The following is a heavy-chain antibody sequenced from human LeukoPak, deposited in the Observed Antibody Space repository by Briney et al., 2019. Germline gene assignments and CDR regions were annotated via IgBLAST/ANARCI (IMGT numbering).Heavy chain of an antibody. CDR2: IYSGGDT. Sequence: PGGSLRLSCAASGLTVSSNYMSWVRQAPGKGLEWVSVIYSGGDTYYADSVKGRFTISRDNSKNTLYLQMNSLRAEDTAVYYCARRLPGGYGDYTRGSGAFDIWGQGTMVTASS. CDR3: ARRLPGGYGDYTRGSGAFDI. J-gene: IGHJ3*02. D-gene: IGHD4-17*01. V-gene: IGHV3-66*01. CDR1: GLTVSSNY.